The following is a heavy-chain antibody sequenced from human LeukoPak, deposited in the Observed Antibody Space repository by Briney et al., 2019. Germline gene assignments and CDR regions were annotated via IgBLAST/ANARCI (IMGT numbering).Heavy chain of an antibody. Sequence: SETLSLTCTVSGGSISSYYWSWIRQPPGKGLEWIGYIYYSGSTNYNPSLKSRVTISVDTSKNQFSLKLSSVTAADTAVYHCASKAPLYYFDYWGQGTLVTVSS. CDR3: ASKAPLYYFDY. V-gene: IGHV4-59*08. CDR2: IYYSGST. J-gene: IGHJ4*02. CDR1: GGSISSYY.